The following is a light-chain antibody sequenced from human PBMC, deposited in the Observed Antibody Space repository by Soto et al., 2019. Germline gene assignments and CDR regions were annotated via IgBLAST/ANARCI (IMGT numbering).Light chain of an antibody. CDR1: QSITIW. CDR2: KAS. CDR3: HQYNEFPYT. J-gene: IGKJ2*01. V-gene: IGKV1-5*03. Sequence: DIEMTQSPSTLSASVGDRVTITCRASQSITIWLAWFQQKPGKAPKVLRYKASSLASGVPSRFSASGSETEFTLTISSLQPDDLATYYCHQYNEFPYTFGQGTKLEIK.